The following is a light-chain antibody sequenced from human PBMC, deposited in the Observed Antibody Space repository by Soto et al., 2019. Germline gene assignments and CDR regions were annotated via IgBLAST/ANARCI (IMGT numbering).Light chain of an antibody. CDR3: QQSFSTSWT. V-gene: IGKV1-12*01. CDR1: QGISRS. Sequence: DIQMTQALSSVSASVGDRVTISSQASQGISRSLAWYQQKPGKAPKLLIYAASRLQSGVPSGFSGSGSGTDFTLTISSLQPEDFSTYYCQQSFSTSWTFGQGTKVDIK. CDR2: AAS. J-gene: IGKJ1*01.